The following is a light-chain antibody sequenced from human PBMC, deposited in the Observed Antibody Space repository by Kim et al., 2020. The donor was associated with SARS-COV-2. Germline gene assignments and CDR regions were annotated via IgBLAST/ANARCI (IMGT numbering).Light chain of an antibody. CDR3: QQYNSYSWT. CDR1: QSMSSW. V-gene: IGKV1-5*01. J-gene: IGKJ1*01. Sequence: ASVGDRVTITCRASQSMSSWLAWYQQKPGKAPKLLIYDASSLESGVPSRFSGSGSGTEFTLTISSLQPDDFATYYCQQYNSYSWTFGQGTKVDIK. CDR2: DAS.